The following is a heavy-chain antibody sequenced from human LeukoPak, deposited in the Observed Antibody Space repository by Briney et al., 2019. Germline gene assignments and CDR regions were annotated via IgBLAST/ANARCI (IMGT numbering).Heavy chain of an antibody. D-gene: IGHD1-26*01. Sequence: PGGSLRLSCAASGFTFSDYYMSWIRQAPGKGLEWVSYISSSGSTIYYADSVKGRFTISRDNSKNTLYLQMNSLRAEDTAVYYCAKDGISGSYRKGDYWGQGTLVTVSS. J-gene: IGHJ4*02. CDR1: GFTFSDYY. CDR3: AKDGISGSYRKGDY. CDR2: ISSSGSTI. V-gene: IGHV3-11*01.